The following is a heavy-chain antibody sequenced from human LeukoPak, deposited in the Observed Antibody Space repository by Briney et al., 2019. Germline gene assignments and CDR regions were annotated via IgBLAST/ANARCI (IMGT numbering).Heavy chain of an antibody. D-gene: IGHD2-21*02. J-gene: IGHJ4*02. Sequence: KPSDTLSLTCTVSGGSMTSHYWSWVRPPPGKGLEWIANIEYNGNTNYNPSLKNRLTLSIDTSKKQVSLNLSSVTAADTAVYYCARHRAYCGGDCLYHYLDSSGQGTLVTVSS. V-gene: IGHV4-59*07. CDR1: GGSMTSHY. CDR3: ARHRAYCGGDCLYHYLDS. CDR2: IEYNGNT.